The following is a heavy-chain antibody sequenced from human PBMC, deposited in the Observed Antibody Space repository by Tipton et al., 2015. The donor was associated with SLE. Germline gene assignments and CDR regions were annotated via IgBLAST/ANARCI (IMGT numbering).Heavy chain of an antibody. CDR2: IYSSGRT. D-gene: IGHD7-27*01. CDR3: ARGTNWGSYFDY. V-gene: IGHV4-4*07. CDR1: GGAISTFY. Sequence: TLSLTCTVSGGAISTFYWSWIRQSAGKGLEWIGRIYSSGRTNYNPSLKSRVTISVDTSNNQFSLKLSSVTAADTAVYHCARGTNWGSYFDYWGQGTLVTVSS. J-gene: IGHJ4*02.